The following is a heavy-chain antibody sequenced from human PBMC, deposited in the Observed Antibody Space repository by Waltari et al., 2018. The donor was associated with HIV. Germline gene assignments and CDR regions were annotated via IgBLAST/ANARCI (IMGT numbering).Heavy chain of an antibody. CDR1: GGSISSSNR. D-gene: IGHD3-9*01. CDR3: ARVSSLTGYYKALDY. J-gene: IGHJ4*02. CDR2: IYHSGST. Sequence: QVQLQDSGPGLVKPSGTLSLTCVVSGGSISSSNRWSWVRQPPGKGLEWIGEIYHSGSTNSNPSLKSRVTISVDKSKDKFTLKLRSVTAADTAVYFCARVSSLTGYYKALDYWGQGTLVTVSS. V-gene: IGHV4-4*02.